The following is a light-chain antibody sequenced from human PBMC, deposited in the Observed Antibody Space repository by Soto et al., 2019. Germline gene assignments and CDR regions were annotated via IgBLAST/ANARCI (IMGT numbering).Light chain of an antibody. CDR2: GAS. J-gene: IGKJ1*01. CDR1: QSVRSDY. CDR3: QQYGSSPRK. V-gene: IGKV3-20*01. Sequence: IVLTQSPGTLSLSPGERATLSCRASQSVRSDYLAWYQQKPGQAPRLHIYGASTRATGIPDRFTGSGSGTDFTLTISRLEPEDFAVYYCQQYGSSPRKFGQGTKVDIK.